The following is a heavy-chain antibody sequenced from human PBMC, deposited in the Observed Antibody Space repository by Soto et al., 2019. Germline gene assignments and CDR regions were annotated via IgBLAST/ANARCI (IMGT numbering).Heavy chain of an antibody. J-gene: IGHJ4*02. D-gene: IGHD3-22*01. V-gene: IGHV1-18*01. CDR2: ISAYNGNT. Sequence: QVQLVQSGGEVKKPGDSVKGSCKASGYTFTYYGISWVRQAPGQGLEWMGWISAYNGNTNYTQKVQGRVTMTTDTSTSTADMELRSLISDDTAVDYCARVRYYDHSGWKDFDYWGQGTLVTDSS. CDR3: ARVRYYDHSGWKDFDY. CDR1: GYTFTYYG.